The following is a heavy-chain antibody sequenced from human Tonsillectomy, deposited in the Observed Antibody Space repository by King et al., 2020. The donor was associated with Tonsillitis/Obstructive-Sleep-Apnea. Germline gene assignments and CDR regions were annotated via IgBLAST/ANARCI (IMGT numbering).Heavy chain of an antibody. CDR1: GFTFSTYS. J-gene: IGHJ6*03. V-gene: IGHV3-21*01. CDR2: ISSSSNYI. Sequence: VQLVESGGGLVKPGGSLRLSCAASGFTFSTYSMNWVRQAPGKGLEWVSSISSSSNYIYYADSVKGRFTISRDNAKNSLYLQMNSLRAEDTAVYYCASAPGYCSSTSCYSYYYYMDVWGKGTTVTVSS. D-gene: IGHD2-2*02. CDR3: ASAPGYCSSTSCYSYYYYMDV.